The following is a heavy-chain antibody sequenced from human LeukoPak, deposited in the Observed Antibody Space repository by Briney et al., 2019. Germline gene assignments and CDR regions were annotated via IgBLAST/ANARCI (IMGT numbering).Heavy chain of an antibody. V-gene: IGHV3-74*01. CDR2: TNRDDSDT. D-gene: IGHD3-10*01. CDR1: GFTFSGYW. J-gene: IGHJ4*02. CDR3: ARLGSGSTLDC. Sequence: GGSLRLSCAASGFTFSGYWMHWVRQAPGKGLVWVSRTNRDDSDTSYADSVKGRFTISRDNAKNTLYLQMNSLRAEDTAVYYCARLGSGSTLDCWGQGILVTVSS.